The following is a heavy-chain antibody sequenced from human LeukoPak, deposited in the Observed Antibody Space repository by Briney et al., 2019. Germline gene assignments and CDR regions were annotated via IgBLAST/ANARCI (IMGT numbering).Heavy chain of an antibody. Sequence: ASVKVSCKASGYTFTGYYMHWVRQAPGQGLEWMGWINPNSGGTNYAQKFQGRVTMTRDTSISTAYMELSSLRSEDTAVYYCARRLYYYDSSGYYYGTPFDYWGQGTLVTVSS. V-gene: IGHV1-2*02. CDR3: ARRLYYYDSSGYYYGTPFDY. CDR1: GYTFTGYY. D-gene: IGHD3-22*01. CDR2: INPNSGGT. J-gene: IGHJ4*02.